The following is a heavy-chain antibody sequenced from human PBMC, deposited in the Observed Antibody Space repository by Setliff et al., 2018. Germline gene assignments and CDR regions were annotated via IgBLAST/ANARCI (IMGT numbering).Heavy chain of an antibody. V-gene: IGHV3-23*01. CDR1: GFTFFSYT. J-gene: IGHJ4*02. CDR3: AKSSGSSSSTNLEY. Sequence: GGSLRLSCTTSGFTFFSYTMNWVRQAPGKGLEWVSAITDDGGTTHYAGSLKCRFIIARDNSNSTLYLQMNSMRVEDTALYYCAKSSGSSSSTNLEYLGPGTLVTVSS. CDR2: ITDDGGTT. D-gene: IGHD6-6*01.